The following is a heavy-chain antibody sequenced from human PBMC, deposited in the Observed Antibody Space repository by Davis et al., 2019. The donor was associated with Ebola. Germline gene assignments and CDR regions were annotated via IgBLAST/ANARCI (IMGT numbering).Heavy chain of an antibody. CDR1: GFTFTTYG. CDR2: ISASGATR. D-gene: IGHD3-3*01. V-gene: IGHV3-30*03. CDR3: ARAVFHEVLDY. J-gene: IGHJ4*02. Sequence: GESLKISCAASGFTFTTYGMQWVRQAPGKGLEWVGVISASGATRYYADSVKGRFTISRDNSENTLYLQMNSLTADDTAVYYCARAVFHEVLDYWGQGTPVTVSS.